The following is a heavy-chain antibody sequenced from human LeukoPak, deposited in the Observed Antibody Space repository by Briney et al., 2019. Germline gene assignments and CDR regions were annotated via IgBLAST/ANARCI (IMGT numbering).Heavy chain of an antibody. CDR1: GFTFSSYW. CDR3: ARGTHYYDYYMDV. V-gene: IGHV3-7*01. J-gene: IGHJ6*03. CDR2: IKQDGSEK. Sequence: GGSLRLSCAASGFTFSSYWMSWVRQAPGKGLEWVAYIKQDGSEKYYVDSVKGRFTISRDNAKNSLYLQMNSLRAEDTAVYYCARGTHYYDYYMDVWGKGTTVTISS.